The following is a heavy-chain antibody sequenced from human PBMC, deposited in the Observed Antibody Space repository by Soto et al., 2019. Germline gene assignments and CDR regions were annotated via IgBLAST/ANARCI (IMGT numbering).Heavy chain of an antibody. CDR3: ARGQYSSSSPFDY. CDR1: GFTVSSNY. J-gene: IGHJ4*02. Sequence: XGSLRLSCAASGFTVSSNYMSWVRQAPGKGLEWVSVTYSGGSTYYADSVKGRFTISRDNSKNTLYLQMNSLRAEDTAVYYCARGQYSSSSPFDYWGQGTLVTVSS. CDR2: TYSGGST. V-gene: IGHV3-53*01. D-gene: IGHD6-6*01.